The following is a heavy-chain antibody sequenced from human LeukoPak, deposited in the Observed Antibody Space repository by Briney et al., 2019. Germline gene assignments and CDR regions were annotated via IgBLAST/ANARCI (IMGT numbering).Heavy chain of an antibody. CDR2: IHHTGST. J-gene: IGHJ6*03. D-gene: IGHD6-13*01. CDR3: ARASGSSWYERRLHAYYYYMDV. Sequence: PSETLSLTCSVSNYSISSDYYWGWIRQPPGKGLEWIGSIHHTGSTDFNASLKSRVTMSIDASKNQLSLKVTSVTAADTAVYYCARASGSSWYERRLHAYYYYMDVWGKGTTVTVSS. CDR1: NYSISSDYY. V-gene: IGHV4-38-2*02.